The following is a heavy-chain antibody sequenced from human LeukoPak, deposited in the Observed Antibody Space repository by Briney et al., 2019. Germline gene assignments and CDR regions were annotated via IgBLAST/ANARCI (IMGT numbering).Heavy chain of an antibody. CDR3: VKDKIVGDGRWDFDY. V-gene: IGHV3-23*01. J-gene: IGHJ4*02. Sequence: PGGSLRLSCVGSGFSFSKYAASWVRQAPGKGLEWVAGMTGGGVTYHADSVKGRFVISRDSPQNTVYLQMNSLRVEDTALYFCVKDKIVGDGRWDFDYWGQGTLVTVSS. CDR2: MTGGGVT. D-gene: IGHD3-10*01. CDR1: GFSFSKYA.